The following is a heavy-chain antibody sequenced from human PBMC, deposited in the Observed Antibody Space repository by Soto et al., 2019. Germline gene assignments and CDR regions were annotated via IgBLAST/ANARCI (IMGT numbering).Heavy chain of an antibody. Sequence: ASVKVSCKASGYTFTNYGISCVRQAPGQGLEWMGWISAYNGNTKYAQKLQGRVTMTTDTSANTAYMELSSLRSEDTAVYYCARDGEGEAAAAMVYWGQGTLVTVSS. J-gene: IGHJ4*02. D-gene: IGHD6-13*01. CDR1: GYTFTNYG. CDR3: ARDGEGEAAAAMVY. CDR2: ISAYNGNT. V-gene: IGHV1-18*01.